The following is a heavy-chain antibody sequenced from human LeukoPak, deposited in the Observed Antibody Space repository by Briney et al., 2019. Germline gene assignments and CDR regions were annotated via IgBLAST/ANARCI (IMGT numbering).Heavy chain of an antibody. V-gene: IGHV1-18*01. CDR1: VYTYTSYG. CDR2: ISAYNGNT. CDR3: AREFSEGMDV. J-gene: IGHJ6*02. Sequence: ASVTVSCTSSVYTYTSYGISGVRQAPGQGREWMGWISAYNGNTNYAQKLKGRVTMTTDTSTSTAYMELRSLRSDDTAVYYCAREFSEGMDVWGQGTTVTVSS.